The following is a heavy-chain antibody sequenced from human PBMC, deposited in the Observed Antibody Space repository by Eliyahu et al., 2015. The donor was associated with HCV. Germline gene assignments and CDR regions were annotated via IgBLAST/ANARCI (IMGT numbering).Heavy chain of an antibody. CDR3: ARGIEVCSSTSCPPDAFDI. CDR2: IYYSGST. D-gene: IGHD2-2*01. CDR1: GGPISSSSYY. J-gene: IGHJ3*02. Sequence: QLQLQESGPGLVKPSETLSLTCTVSGGPISSSSYYWGWIRQPPGKGLEWIGSIYYSGSTYYNPSLKSRVTISVDTSKNQFSLKLSSVTAADTAVYYCARGIEVCSSTSCPPDAFDIWGQGTMVTVSS. V-gene: IGHV4-39*01.